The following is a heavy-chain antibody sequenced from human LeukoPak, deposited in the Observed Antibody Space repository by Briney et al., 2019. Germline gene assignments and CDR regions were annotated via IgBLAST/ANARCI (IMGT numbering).Heavy chain of an antibody. Sequence: SETLSLTCAVYGGSFSGYYWSWIRQPPGKGLEWIGEINHSGSTNYNPSLKSRVTISVDTSKNQFSLKLSSVTAADTAVYCCARGAVAADYWGQGTLVTVSS. D-gene: IGHD6-19*01. CDR3: ARGAVAADY. J-gene: IGHJ4*02. CDR2: INHSGST. CDR1: GGSFSGYY. V-gene: IGHV4-34*01.